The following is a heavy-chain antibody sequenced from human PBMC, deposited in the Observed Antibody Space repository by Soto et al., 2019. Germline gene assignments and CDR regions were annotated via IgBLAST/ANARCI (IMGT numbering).Heavy chain of an antibody. CDR1: GFTFSSYA. V-gene: IGHV3-30-3*01. D-gene: IGHD4-4*01. Sequence: QVQLLESGGGVVQPGRSLRLSCAAWGFTFSSYALHWVREAPGKWLEWVAVISYDGSNNYYADSVKGRFTISRDNSKNTLYLQMNSLRAEDTAVYYCARPLWRDDYNWGYFDLWGRGTLVTVS. CDR3: ARPLWRDDYNWGYFDL. J-gene: IGHJ2*01. CDR2: ISYDGSNN.